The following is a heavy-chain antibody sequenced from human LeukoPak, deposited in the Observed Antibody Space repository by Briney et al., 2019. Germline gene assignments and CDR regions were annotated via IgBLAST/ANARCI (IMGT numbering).Heavy chain of an antibody. V-gene: IGHV4-59*08. Sequence: SETLSLTCTVSGVSISSYYWSWIRQPPGKGLEWIGYIYYSGSTNYNPSLKSRVTMSVDTSKNQFSLNLSSVTAADTAVYYCARRKGYSSGYNYYFVMDVWGQGTTVTVS. CDR2: IYYSGST. CDR3: ARRKGYSSGYNYYFVMDV. J-gene: IGHJ6*02. D-gene: IGHD5-18*01. CDR1: GVSISSYY.